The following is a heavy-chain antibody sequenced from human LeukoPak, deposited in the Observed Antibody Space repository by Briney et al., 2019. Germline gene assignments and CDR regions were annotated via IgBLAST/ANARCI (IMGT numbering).Heavy chain of an antibody. J-gene: IGHJ5*02. V-gene: IGHV3-11*01. CDR2: ISSSGSTI. D-gene: IGHD6-13*01. CDR3: ARDGESIAAASYNWFDP. CDR1: GFTFSDYY. Sequence: GGSLRLSCAASGFTFSDYYMSWIRQAPGKGLEWVSYISSSGSTIYYADSVKGRFTISRDNAKNSLYLQMNSLRAEDTGVYYCARDGESIAAASYNWFDPWAQGTLVTVSS.